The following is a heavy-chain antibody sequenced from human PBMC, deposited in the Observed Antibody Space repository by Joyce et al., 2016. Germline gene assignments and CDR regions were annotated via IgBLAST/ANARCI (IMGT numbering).Heavy chain of an antibody. D-gene: IGHD3-10*01. Sequence: EVQLLESGGGLVQPGGSLRLSCEASGFTFSSYAMSWVRQAPGKGMELGSGISDNGGTTYYENAVRGGFTISRDNSKNTVYLQVNSLRAEDTAIYYCAKSPTMVSPRPDSWGQGTLVTVSS. CDR1: GFTFSSYA. V-gene: IGHV3-23*01. CDR2: ISDNGGTT. CDR3: AKSPTMVSPRPDS. J-gene: IGHJ4*02.